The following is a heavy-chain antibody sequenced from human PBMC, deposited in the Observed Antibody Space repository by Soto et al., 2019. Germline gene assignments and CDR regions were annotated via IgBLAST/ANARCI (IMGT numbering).Heavy chain of an antibody. V-gene: IGHV3-49*03. CDR3: TRGERFLERLFSPRNSYYYYGMDV. Sequence: SCTASGFTFGDYAMSWFRQAPGKGLEWVGFIRSKAYGGTTEYAASVKGRFTISRDDSKSIAYLQMNSLKTEDTAVYYCTRGERFLERLFSPRNSYYYYGMDVWGQGTTVTVSS. D-gene: IGHD3-3*01. J-gene: IGHJ6*02. CDR1: GFTFGDYA. CDR2: IRSKAYGGTT.